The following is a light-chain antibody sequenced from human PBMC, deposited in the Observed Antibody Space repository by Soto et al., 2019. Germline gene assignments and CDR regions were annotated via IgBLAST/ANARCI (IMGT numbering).Light chain of an antibody. CDR3: QQYDYSPT. Sequence: EIVLTQSPSTLSLSPGARATLSCRASQSVSSCLAWYQQKPGQAPRLLIYDASNSATGIPARFSGSGSGTDFTLTIVRLDPEEFAVYYCQQYDYSPTFGGGTKVDIK. V-gene: IGKV3-11*01. CDR1: QSVSSC. J-gene: IGKJ4*01. CDR2: DAS.